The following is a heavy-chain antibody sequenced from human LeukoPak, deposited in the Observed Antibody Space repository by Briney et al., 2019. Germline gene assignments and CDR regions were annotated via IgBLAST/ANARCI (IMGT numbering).Heavy chain of an antibody. D-gene: IGHD3-16*01. CDR3: ARVGDLTHYYYYMDV. V-gene: IGHV4-59*01. CDR2: IHSSGST. Sequence: SETLSLTCTVSGGSIRNYYWSWIRQPPGKGLEWIWYIHSSGSTNYNPSLKSRVTISVDTSKNQFSLKLTSVTAADTAVYYCARVGDLTHYYYYMDVWGKGTTVTVSS. J-gene: IGHJ6*03. CDR1: GGSIRNYY.